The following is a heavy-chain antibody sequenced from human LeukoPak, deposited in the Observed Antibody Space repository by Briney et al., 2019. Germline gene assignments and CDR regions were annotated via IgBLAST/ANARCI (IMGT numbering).Heavy chain of an antibody. CDR3: ARAGYYDSSGYYPTYYYYYMDV. CDR1: GFTFSSYG. D-gene: IGHD3-22*01. J-gene: IGHJ6*03. Sequence: GGSLRLSCAASGFTFSSYGMHWVRQAPGKGLEWVAFIRYDGSNKYCADSVKGRFTISRDNSKNTLYLQMNSLRAEDTAVYYCARAGYYDSSGYYPTYYYYYMDVWGKGTTVTVSS. V-gene: IGHV3-30*02. CDR2: IRYDGSNK.